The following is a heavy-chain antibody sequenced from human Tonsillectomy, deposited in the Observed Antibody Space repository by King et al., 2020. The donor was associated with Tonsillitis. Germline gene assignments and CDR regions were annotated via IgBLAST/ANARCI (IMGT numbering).Heavy chain of an antibody. CDR3: AKNNEYKWNDAAFDY. Sequence: VQLVESGGGLVQPGRSLRLSCAASGFTFDDYAMHWVRQAPGKGLEWVSGINWNSRRIGYADSVKGRFTISRDNAKNSLFLQMNSLRAEDTAFYYCAKNNEYKWNDAAFDYWGQGTLVTVSS. J-gene: IGHJ4*02. CDR2: INWNSRRI. D-gene: IGHD1-1*01. CDR1: GFTFDDYA. V-gene: IGHV3-9*01.